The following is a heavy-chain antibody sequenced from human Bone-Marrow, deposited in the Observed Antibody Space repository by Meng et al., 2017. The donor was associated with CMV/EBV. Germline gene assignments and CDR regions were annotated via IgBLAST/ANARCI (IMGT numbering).Heavy chain of an antibody. CDR2: ISGSGGST. J-gene: IGHJ4*02. CDR3: AKGTSRDGYNTDFDY. CDR1: GFTFSSYA. Sequence: GESLKISCAASGFTFSSYAMSWVRQAPGKGLEWVSAISGSGGSTYYADSVKGRFTISRDNSKKTLYLQMNSLRAEDMAVYYCAKGTSRDGYNTDFDYWGQGTLVTVSS. D-gene: IGHD5-24*01. V-gene: IGHV3-23*01.